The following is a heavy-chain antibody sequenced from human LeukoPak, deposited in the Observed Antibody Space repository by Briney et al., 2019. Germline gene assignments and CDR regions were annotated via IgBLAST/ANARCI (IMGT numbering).Heavy chain of an antibody. CDR2: IIPIFGIA. CDR3: ARDPGRTRDAFDI. J-gene: IGHJ3*02. Sequence: ASVRVSCKASGGTFSSYAISRVRQAPGQGLEWMGRIIPIFGIANYAQKFQGRVTITADKSTSTAYMELSSLRSEDTAVYYCARDPGRTRDAFDIWGQGTMVTVSS. CDR1: GGTFSSYA. V-gene: IGHV1-69*04. D-gene: IGHD1-1*01.